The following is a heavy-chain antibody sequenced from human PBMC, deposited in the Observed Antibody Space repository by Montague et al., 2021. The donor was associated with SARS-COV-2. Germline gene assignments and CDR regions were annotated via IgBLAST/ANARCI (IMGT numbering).Heavy chain of an antibody. CDR3: ARDLSSSWSYWFDP. D-gene: IGHD6-13*01. J-gene: IGHJ5*02. CDR2: IYYSGST. Sequence: SETLSLTCSVSGGFLSGYYWSWIRQPPGKGLEWIGHIYYSGSTTYNPSLRSRVSISLDASRNQFSLKVSSVTAADTAVYYCARDLSSSWSYWFDPWGQGTLVTVSS. CDR1: GGFLSGYY. V-gene: IGHV4-4*08.